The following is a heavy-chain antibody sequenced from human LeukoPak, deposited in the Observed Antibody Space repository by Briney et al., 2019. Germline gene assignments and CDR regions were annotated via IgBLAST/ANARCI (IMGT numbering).Heavy chain of an antibody. CDR2: FDPEDGET. CDR3: ATGSYGEMYFDY. CDR1: GYTLTELS. V-gene: IGHV1-24*01. D-gene: IGHD5-18*01. Sequence: ASVKVSCKVPGYTLTELSMHWVRQAPGKGLEWMGGFDPEDGETIYAQKFQGRVTMTEDTSTDTAYMELSSLRSEDTAVYYCATGSYGEMYFDYWGQGTLVTVSS. J-gene: IGHJ4*02.